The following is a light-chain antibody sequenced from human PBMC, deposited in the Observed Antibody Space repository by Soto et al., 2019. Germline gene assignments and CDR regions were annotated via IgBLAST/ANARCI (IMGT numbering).Light chain of an antibody. CDR1: SSDVGTYNL. CDR2: EGT. Sequence: QSVLTQPASVSGSPGQSISISCTGPSSDVGTYNLVSWYQQHPDKAPKVILYEGTKRPSGVSPRFSGSQSGNTASLTISGLQAEDETVYFCDSFAVTCTFAHVFGPGTK. CDR3: DSFAVTCTFAHV. V-gene: IGLV2-23*03. J-gene: IGLJ1*01.